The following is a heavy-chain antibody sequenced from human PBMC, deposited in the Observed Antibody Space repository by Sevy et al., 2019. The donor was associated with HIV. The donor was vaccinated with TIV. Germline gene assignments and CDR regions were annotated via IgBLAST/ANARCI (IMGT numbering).Heavy chain of an antibody. CDR2: ISFDGSHT. V-gene: IGHV3-30*03. CDR1: GFTFSTHG. D-gene: IGHD3-3*01. CDR3: ARDAGYDVEWYPGY. J-gene: IGHJ4*02. Sequence: GGSLRLSCAASGFTFSTHGMHWVRQASGRGLEWVAVISFDGSHTYYADSVRGRFTISRDNSKNSLYLQMNSLRPEDAAVYHCARDAGYDVEWYPGYWGQGTQVTVSS.